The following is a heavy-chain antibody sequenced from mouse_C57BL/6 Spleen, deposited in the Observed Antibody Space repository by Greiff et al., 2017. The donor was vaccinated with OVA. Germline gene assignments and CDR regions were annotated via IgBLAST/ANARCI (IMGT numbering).Heavy chain of an antibody. J-gene: IGHJ2*01. CDR1: GYAFSSSW. V-gene: IGHV1-82*01. Sequence: VQLQQSGPELVKPGASVKISCKASGYAFSSSWMNWVKQRPGKGLEWIGRIYPGDGDTNYNGKFKGKATLTADKSSSPAYMQLSSLTSEDSAVYFCARSTYDYGGGYYFDYWGQGTTLTVSS. CDR2: IYPGDGDT. CDR3: ARSTYDYGGGYYFDY. D-gene: IGHD2-4*01.